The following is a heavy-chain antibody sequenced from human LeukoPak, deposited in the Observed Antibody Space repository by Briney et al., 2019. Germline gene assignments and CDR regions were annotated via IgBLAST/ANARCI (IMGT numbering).Heavy chain of an antibody. CDR2: IIPILGIA. CDR3: ARDQIRYFDWLLGAFDI. Sequence: GASVKVSCKASGGTFSSYAISWVRQAPRQGLEWMGRIIPILGIANYAQKFQGRVTITADKSTSTAYMELSSLRSEDTAVYYCARDQIRYFDWLLGAFDIWGQGTMVTVSS. J-gene: IGHJ3*02. V-gene: IGHV1-69*04. CDR1: GGTFSSYA. D-gene: IGHD3-9*01.